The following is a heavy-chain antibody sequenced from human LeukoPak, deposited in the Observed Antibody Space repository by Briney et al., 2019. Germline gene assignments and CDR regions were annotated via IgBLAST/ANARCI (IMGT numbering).Heavy chain of an antibody. CDR1: GFTVSSNC. Sequence: GGSLRLSCAASGFTVSSNCMSWVRQAPGKGLEWVSVIYSGGSTYYADSVKGRFTISRDNSKNTLYLQMNSLRAEDTAVYYCAKNDILTGYYPTFDYWGQGTLVTVSS. J-gene: IGHJ4*02. CDR2: IYSGGST. V-gene: IGHV3-66*01. CDR3: AKNDILTGYYPTFDY. D-gene: IGHD3-9*01.